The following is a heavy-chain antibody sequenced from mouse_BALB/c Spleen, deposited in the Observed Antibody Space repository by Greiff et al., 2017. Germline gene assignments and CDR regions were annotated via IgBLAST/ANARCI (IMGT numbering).Heavy chain of an antibody. CDR3: ARACDSNYEGFAY. V-gene: IGHV5-4*02. D-gene: IGHD2-5*01. CDR2: ISDGGSDT. J-gene: IGHJ3*01. Sequence: EVHLVESGGGLVKPGGSLKLSCAASGFTFSGYYMYWVRQTPEKRLEWVATISDGGSDTYYPDSVKGRFTITRDNAKNNLYLQMSSLKSEDTAMYYCARACDSNYEGFAYWGQGTLVTVSA. CDR1: GFTFSGYY.